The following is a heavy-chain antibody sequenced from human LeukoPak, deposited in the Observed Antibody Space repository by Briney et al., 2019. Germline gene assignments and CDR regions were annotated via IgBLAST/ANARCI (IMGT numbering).Heavy chain of an antibody. CDR3: ASLPTIFGVVPWFDP. CDR1: GFTFSSYA. D-gene: IGHD3-3*01. J-gene: IGHJ5*02. Sequence: GGSLRLSCAASGFTFSSYAMSWVRQAPGKGLEWVSAISGSGGSTYYADSVKGRSTISRDNAKNSLYLQMNSLRAEDTAVYYCASLPTIFGVVPWFDPWGQGTLVTVSS. V-gene: IGHV3-23*01. CDR2: ISGSGGST.